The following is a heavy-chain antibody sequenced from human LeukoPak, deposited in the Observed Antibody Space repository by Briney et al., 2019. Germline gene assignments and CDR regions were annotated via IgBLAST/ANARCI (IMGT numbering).Heavy chain of an antibody. CDR3: ARSFGALAFDI. D-gene: IGHD3-10*01. V-gene: IGHV3-30-3*01. CDR2: ISYDGSNK. J-gene: IGHJ3*02. Sequence: GRSLRLSCAASAFTFSSYAMHWVRQAPGKGLEWVAVISYDGSNKYYADSVKGRFTISRDNSKNTLYLQMNSLRAEDTAVYYCARSFGALAFDIWGQGTMVTVSS. CDR1: AFTFSSYA.